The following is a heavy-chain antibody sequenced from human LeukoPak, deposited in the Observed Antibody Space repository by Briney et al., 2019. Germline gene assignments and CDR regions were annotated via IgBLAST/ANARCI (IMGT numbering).Heavy chain of an antibody. CDR2: IYHSGST. Sequence: SETLSLTCTVSGYSISSGYYWGWIRQPPGKGLEWIGSIYHSGSTCYNPSLKSRVTISVDTSKNQFSLKLSSVTAADTAVYYCARTTVTFNYYFDYWGQGTLVTVSS. D-gene: IGHD4-17*01. CDR3: ARTTVTFNYYFDY. V-gene: IGHV4-38-2*02. CDR1: GYSISSGYY. J-gene: IGHJ4*02.